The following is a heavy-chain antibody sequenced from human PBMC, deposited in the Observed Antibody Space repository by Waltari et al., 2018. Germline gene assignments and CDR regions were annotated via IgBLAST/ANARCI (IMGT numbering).Heavy chain of an antibody. CDR3: ARLRVTMIAEGTMFWFDP. CDR1: GAPITAYY. V-gene: IGHV4-59*12. CDR2: FYYNGNS. D-gene: IGHD3-22*01. Sequence: QVQLQESGPGLVKPSETLSLTCSVSGAPITAYYWSWIRQPPGKGLEWIGYFYYNGNSNYNPSLKSRITMSVDTAKNQFSLKLTSVTAADTAKYYCARLRVTMIAEGTMFWFDPWGQGTQVTVSS. J-gene: IGHJ5*02.